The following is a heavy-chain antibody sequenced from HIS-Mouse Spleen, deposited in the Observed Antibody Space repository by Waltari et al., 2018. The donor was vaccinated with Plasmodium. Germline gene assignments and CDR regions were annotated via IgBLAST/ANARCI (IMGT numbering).Heavy chain of an antibody. V-gene: IGHV4-4*07. CDR2: IYTSGRT. D-gene: IGHD6-13*01. J-gene: IGHJ4*02. Sequence: QVQLQESGPGLVKPSETLSLTCTVSGGSISSYYWSWIRQPAGKGLEWIGLIYTSGRTNHNPALKSRGTMSVDTSKNQFSLKLSSVTAADTAVYYCARDSSSWYFDYWGQGTLVTVSS. CDR3: ARDSSSWYFDY. CDR1: GGSISSYY.